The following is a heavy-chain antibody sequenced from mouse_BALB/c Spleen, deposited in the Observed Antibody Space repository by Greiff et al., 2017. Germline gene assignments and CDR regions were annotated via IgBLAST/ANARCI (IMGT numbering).Heavy chain of an antibody. CDR3: ALYYGTRFAY. Sequence: ESGPGLVKPSQSLSLTCSVTGYSITSGYYWNWIRQFPGNKLEWMGYISYDGSNNYNPSLKNRISITRDTSKNQFFLKLNSVTTEDTATYYCALYYGTRFAYWGQGTLVTVSA. D-gene: IGHD1-1*01. CDR1: GYSITSGYY. J-gene: IGHJ3*01. CDR2: ISYDGSN. V-gene: IGHV3-6*02.